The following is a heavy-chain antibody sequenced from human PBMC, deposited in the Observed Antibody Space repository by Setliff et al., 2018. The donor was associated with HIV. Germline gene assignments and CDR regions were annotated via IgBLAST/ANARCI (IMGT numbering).Heavy chain of an antibody. D-gene: IGHD2-15*01. CDR2: IHTSGST. CDR1: GGSISSGSYY. V-gene: IGHV4-61*02. CDR3: ARDRIEVVVDGPHDVFDV. J-gene: IGHJ3*01. Sequence: PSETLSLTCTVSGGSISSGSYYWSWIRQSAGKGLEWVGRIHTSGSTNYNPSLTSRVTLSVDTSKNQFFLKLTSLSAADTAVYYCARDRIEVVVDGPHDVFDVWGRGTTVTVSS.